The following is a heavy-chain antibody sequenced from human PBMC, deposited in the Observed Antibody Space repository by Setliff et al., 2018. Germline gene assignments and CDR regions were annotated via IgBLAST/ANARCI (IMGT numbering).Heavy chain of an antibody. Sequence: ASVKVSCKASGYTFTSYDINWVRQVTGQGLEWMGRINPDSGDTDYARNFQGRVTMTRDTSMSTAYMELSSLRSEDTAVYYCASSRDYNFWSGYYSPLDYWGQGTLVTVS. CDR1: GYTFTSYD. V-gene: IGHV1-8*01. D-gene: IGHD3-3*01. CDR3: ASSRDYNFWSGYYSPLDY. J-gene: IGHJ4*02. CDR2: INPDSGDT.